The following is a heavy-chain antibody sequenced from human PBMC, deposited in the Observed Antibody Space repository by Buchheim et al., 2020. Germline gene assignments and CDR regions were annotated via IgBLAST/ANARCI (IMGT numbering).Heavy chain of an antibody. J-gene: IGHJ4*02. CDR2: IHQDGST. CDR3: SRLSPVEGY. CDR1: GASISSTNW. V-gene: IGHV4-4*02. Sequence: QVQLQESGPGLVKPSGTLSLTCGVSGASISSTNWWGWVRQPPGKGLEWIGEIHQDGSTNYSPPLKSRATISEDKSKNNFSLNLNSVTAGDTAVYFCSRLSPVEGYWGQGTL.